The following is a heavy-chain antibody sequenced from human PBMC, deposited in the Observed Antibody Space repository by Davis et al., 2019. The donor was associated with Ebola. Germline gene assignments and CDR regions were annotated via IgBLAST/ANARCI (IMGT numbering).Heavy chain of an antibody. CDR3: ARDFGRGADF. V-gene: IGHV3-7*01. D-gene: IGHD2/OR15-2a*01. CDR2: IKQDGSEK. CDR1: GFTFSSYW. J-gene: IGHJ4*02. Sequence: GGSLRLSCAASGFTFSSYWMSWVRQAPGKGLEWVANIKQDGSEKYYVDSVQGRFTISRDNAKNSLFLQMNSLRAEDTAAYYCARDFGRGADFRGQGTVVTVSS.